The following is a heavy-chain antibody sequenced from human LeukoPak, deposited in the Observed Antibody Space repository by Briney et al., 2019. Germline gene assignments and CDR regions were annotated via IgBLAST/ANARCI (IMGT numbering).Heavy chain of an antibody. CDR3: ARVVVRGVIYNWFDP. Sequence: SVKVSCKASGYTFTGYYMHWVRQAPGQGLEWMGWINPNSGGTNYAQKFQGRVTMTRDTSISTAYMELSRLRSDDTAVYYCARVVVRGVIYNWFDPWGQGTLVTVSS. J-gene: IGHJ5*02. D-gene: IGHD3-10*01. CDR1: GYTFTGYY. V-gene: IGHV1-2*02. CDR2: INPNSGGT.